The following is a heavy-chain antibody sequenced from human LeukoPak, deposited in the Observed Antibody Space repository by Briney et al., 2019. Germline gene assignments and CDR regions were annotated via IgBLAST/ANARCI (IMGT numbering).Heavy chain of an antibody. J-gene: IGHJ4*02. V-gene: IGHV4-34*01. CDR1: GGSFSGYY. D-gene: IGHD6-6*01. CDR3: ATSFDYSSSFRPPGY. Sequence: PSETLSLTCAVYGGSFSGYYWSWIRQPPGKGLEWIGEINHSGSTNYNPPLKSRVTISVDKSKNQFSLKLTSVTAADTAVYFCATSFDYSSSFRPPGYWGQGTLVTVSS. CDR2: INHSGST.